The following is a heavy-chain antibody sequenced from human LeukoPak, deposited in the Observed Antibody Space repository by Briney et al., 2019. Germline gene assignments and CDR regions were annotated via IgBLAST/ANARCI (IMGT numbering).Heavy chain of an antibody. J-gene: IGHJ4*02. CDR2: MYSGGST. Sequence: GGSLRLSCAASGFTVSSNYMTWVRQAPGRGLEWVSTMYSGGSTYYADSVKGRFTISRDSSKNALYLQMNSLRAEDTAVYCCAKTSDYYFSFDYWGQGTLVAVSS. CDR1: GFTVSSNY. V-gene: IGHV3-53*01. D-gene: IGHD3-22*01. CDR3: AKTSDYYFSFDY.